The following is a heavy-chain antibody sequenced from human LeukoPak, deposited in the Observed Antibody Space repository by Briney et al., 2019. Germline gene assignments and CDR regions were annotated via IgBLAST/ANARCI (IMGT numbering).Heavy chain of an antibody. Sequence: ASVKVSCEASGYTFTSYGTTWVRHAPGQGLEWMGWISAYNGNTNCEQKLQGRVTMTTDTSTSTACMELRSLRSDDTAVYYCARGAYGMDVWGQGTTITVSS. CDR3: ARGAYGMDV. V-gene: IGHV1-18*01. CDR2: ISAYNGNT. J-gene: IGHJ6*02. CDR1: GYTFTSYG.